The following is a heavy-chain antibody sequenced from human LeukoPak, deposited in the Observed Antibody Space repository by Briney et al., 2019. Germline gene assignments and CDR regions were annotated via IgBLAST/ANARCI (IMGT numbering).Heavy chain of an antibody. D-gene: IGHD2-2*01. CDR3: ACTLDY. Sequence: GGSLRLSCVATGFTFSSYSMNWVRQAPGKRLECVSYISSSSGNIYYADSVKGRFTISRDNAKNSLYLQRNSLRYEDTAVYYCACTLDYWGQGTLVTVSS. V-gene: IGHV3-48*02. J-gene: IGHJ4*02. CDR2: ISSSSGNI. CDR1: GFTFSSYS.